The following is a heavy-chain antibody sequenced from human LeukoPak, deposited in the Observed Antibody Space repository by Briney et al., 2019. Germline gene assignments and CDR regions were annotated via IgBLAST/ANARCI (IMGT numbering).Heavy chain of an antibody. V-gene: IGHV3-11*04. J-gene: IGHJ3*02. D-gene: IGHD1-1*01. CDR2: ISSSGSTI. CDR3: AREGSQHPRDAFDI. Sequence: GGSLRLSCAASGFTFSDYHMSWIRQAPGKGLKWVSYISSSGSTIYYADSVKGRFTISRDNAKDSLYLQMNSLRAEDTAVYYCAREGSQHPRDAFDIWGQGTMVTVSS. CDR1: GFTFSDYH.